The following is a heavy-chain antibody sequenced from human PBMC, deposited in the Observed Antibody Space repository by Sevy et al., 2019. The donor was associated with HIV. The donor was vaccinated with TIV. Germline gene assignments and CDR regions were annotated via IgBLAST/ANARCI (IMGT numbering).Heavy chain of an antibody. V-gene: IGHV4-34*01. CDR2: INHSGST. Sequence: SETLSLTCAVYGGSFSGYYWSWIRQPPGKGLEWIGEINHSGSTNYNPSLKSRVTISVDTSKNQFSLKLSSVTAADTAAYYCARATEILYYFDYWGQGTLVTVSS. J-gene: IGHJ4*02. CDR3: ARATEILYYFDY. CDR1: GGSFSGYY. D-gene: IGHD2-15*01.